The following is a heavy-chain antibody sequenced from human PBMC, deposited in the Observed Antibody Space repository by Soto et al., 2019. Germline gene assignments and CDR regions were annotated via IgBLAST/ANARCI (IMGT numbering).Heavy chain of an antibody. CDR3: ARSTGRF. V-gene: IGHV4-30-4*01. J-gene: IGHJ4*02. Sequence: QVHLQESGPGLVRPSQTLSLTCTVSGSPVSSDDYYWSWIRQSPERGLEWIGYKSYSGDTYYNPSFKSRVSISIDSSKTQFSLNVRSVTAADTAVYYCARSTGRFWGQGILVIVSS. CDR1: GSPVSSDDYY. CDR2: KSYSGDT.